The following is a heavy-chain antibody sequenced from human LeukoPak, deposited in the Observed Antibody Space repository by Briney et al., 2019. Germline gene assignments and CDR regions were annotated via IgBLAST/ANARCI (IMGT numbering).Heavy chain of an antibody. V-gene: IGHV1-2*02. D-gene: IGHD3-3*01. CDR2: INPNSGGT. CDR1: GYTFTGYY. Sequence: GASVKVSCKPSGYTFTGYYMHWVRQAPGQGLEWMGWINPNSGGTNYAQKFQGRVTMTRDTSISTAYMALSRLRSDDTAVYYCARQIFGVVIVFDYWGQGTLVTVSS. CDR3: ARQIFGVVIVFDY. J-gene: IGHJ4*02.